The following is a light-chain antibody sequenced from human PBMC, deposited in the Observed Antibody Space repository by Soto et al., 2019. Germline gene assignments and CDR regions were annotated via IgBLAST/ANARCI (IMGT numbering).Light chain of an antibody. CDR1: QRISTY. CDR2: AAS. V-gene: IGKV1-39*01. Sequence: DIQMTQSPSTLSAVVGDRVTITCRASQRISTYLNWYQQKPGKAPTLLIDAASSLQSGVPSRYSGGGSGTDFTLTINTLQPEEFATYFCQQCYSSPRTFGQGTKVEIK. CDR3: QQCYSSPRT. J-gene: IGKJ1*01.